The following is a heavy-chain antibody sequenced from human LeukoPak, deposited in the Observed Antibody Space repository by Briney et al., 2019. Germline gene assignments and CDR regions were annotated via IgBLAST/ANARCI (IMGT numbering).Heavy chain of an antibody. CDR3: ARRASDFWSGYTLDY. CDR2: IYPGDSDI. J-gene: IGHJ4*02. D-gene: IGHD3-3*01. Sequence: KAGGSLRLSCKGSGHSFTSYWIGWVRQMPGKGLEWMGIIYPGDSDIKYSPSFQGQVTISADRSISTAYLQWSSLKASDTAVYYCARRASDFWSGYTLDYWGQGTLVTVSS. V-gene: IGHV5-51*01. CDR1: GHSFTSYW.